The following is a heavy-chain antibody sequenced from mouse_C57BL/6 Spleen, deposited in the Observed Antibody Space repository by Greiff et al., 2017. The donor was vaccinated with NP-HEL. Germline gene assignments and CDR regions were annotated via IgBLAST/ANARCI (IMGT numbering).Heavy chain of an antibody. D-gene: IGHD2-4*01. CDR2: ISSGGDYI. CDR3: TRGDYDYDFAWFAD. Sequence: EVHLVESGEGLVKPGGSLKLSCAASGFTFSSYAMSWVRQTPEKRLEWVAYISSGGDYIYYADTVKGRFTISRDNARNTLYLQMSSLKSEDTAMYYCTRGDYDYDFAWFADWGQGTLVTVSA. CDR1: GFTFSSYA. J-gene: IGHJ3*01. V-gene: IGHV5-9-1*02.